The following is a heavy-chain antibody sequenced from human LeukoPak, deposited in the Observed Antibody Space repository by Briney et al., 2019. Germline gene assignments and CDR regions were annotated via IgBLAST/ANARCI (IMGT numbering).Heavy chain of an antibody. CDR3: ARIYCGGDCYYWYFDL. J-gene: IGHJ2*01. CDR1: GFTFRSHW. CDR2: IKHGGSEK. Sequence: GGSLRLSCAASGFTFRSHWMNWVRQASGKGLEWVANIKHGGSEKYYVDSVKGRFTISRDNAKNSLYLQMNSLRAEDTAVYYCARIYCGGDCYYWYFDLWGRGTLVTVSS. V-gene: IGHV3-7*01. D-gene: IGHD2-21*02.